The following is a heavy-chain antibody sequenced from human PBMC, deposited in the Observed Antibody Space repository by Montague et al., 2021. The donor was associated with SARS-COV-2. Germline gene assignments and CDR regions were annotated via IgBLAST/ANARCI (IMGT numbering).Heavy chain of an antibody. Sequence: SETLSLTCTVSGDSISNYYWSWIRQPPGKGLEWIGYIYYSGSTYYNPSLKSRVTISVDTSKNQFSLKLSSVTAADTAVYYCAVNSNYYYYYGMDVWGQGTTVTVSS. D-gene: IGHD4-11*01. CDR2: IYYSGST. J-gene: IGHJ6*02. V-gene: IGHV4-59*08. CDR3: AVNSNYYYYYGMDV. CDR1: GDSISNYY.